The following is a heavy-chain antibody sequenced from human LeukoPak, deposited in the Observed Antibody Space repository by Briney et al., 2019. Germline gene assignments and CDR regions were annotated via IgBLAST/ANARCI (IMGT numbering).Heavy chain of an antibody. Sequence: GASVKVSCKASGYTFTGYYMHWVRQAPGQGLEWMGWINPNSGGTNYAQKFQGRVTMTRDTSISTAYMELSRLRSDDTTVYYCARVQFRTTVTPLGYWGQGTLVTVSS. V-gene: IGHV1-2*02. CDR1: GYTFTGYY. CDR2: INPNSGGT. CDR3: ARVQFRTTVTPLGY. J-gene: IGHJ4*02. D-gene: IGHD4-4*01.